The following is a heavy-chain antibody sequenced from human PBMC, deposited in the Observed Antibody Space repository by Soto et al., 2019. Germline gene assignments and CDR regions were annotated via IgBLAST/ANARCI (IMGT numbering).Heavy chain of an antibody. Sequence: ASVKVSCKASGYTFTGYFMHWVRQAPGEGLEWMGWINPNSGATKYAPKFQGRVTMTRATSNRTAYLELSRLTSDDTAIYYCARGGGTTLAPLPWGQGPPVAVSS. CDR2: INPNSGAT. CDR3: ARGGGTTLAPLP. J-gene: IGHJ1*01. CDR1: GYTFTGYF. V-gene: IGHV1-2*02. D-gene: IGHD3-16*01.